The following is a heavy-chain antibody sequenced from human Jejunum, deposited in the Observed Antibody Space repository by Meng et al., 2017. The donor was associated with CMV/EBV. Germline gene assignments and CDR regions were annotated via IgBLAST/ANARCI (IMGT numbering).Heavy chain of an antibody. CDR2: ISAGNTA. D-gene: IGHD3-16*01. CDR1: GSTFSTYG. J-gene: IGHJ4*02. Sequence: SLVVSGSTFSTYGLNWVRQAPGKGLEWVSSISAGNTAVYADSVKGRFTISRDNSKRTLYLQLDSLRAEDAAVYYCTKLGGFDLWGQGTLVTVSS. V-gene: IGHV3-23*03. CDR3: TKLGGFDL.